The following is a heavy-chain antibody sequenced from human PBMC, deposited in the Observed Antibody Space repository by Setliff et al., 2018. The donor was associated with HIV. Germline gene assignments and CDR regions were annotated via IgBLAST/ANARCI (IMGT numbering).Heavy chain of an antibody. V-gene: IGHV1-46*01. CDR1: GYTFTSYY. D-gene: IGHD4-17*01. J-gene: IGHJ5*02. CDR3: ARVHDYGDYGSRWFDP. CDR2: INPGDRST. Sequence: ASVKVSCKASGYTFTSYYMQWVRQAPGQGLEWMGIINPGDRSTSYAQNFQGRVTVTRDTSTNTVYMELKRLTSEDTAVYYCARVHDYGDYGSRWFDPWGQGTLVNVSS.